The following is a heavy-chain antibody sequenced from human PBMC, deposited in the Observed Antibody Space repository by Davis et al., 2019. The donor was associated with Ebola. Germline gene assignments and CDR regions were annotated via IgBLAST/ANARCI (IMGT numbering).Heavy chain of an antibody. CDR2: ISFDGSNQ. D-gene: IGHD5-18*01. CDR1: GFTFSSSG. CDR3: ARVGYSYGHDY. Sequence: GESLKISCAASGFTFSSSGMHWVRQAPGKGLEWVAIISFDGSNQYYADSVKGRFTISRDNSKNTLYLQMGSLRAEDMAVYYCARVGYSYGHDYWGQGTLVTVSS. J-gene: IGHJ4*02. V-gene: IGHV3-30*03.